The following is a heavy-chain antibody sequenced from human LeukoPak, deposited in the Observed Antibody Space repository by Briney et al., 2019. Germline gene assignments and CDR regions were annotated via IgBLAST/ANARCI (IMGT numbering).Heavy chain of an antibody. CDR1: GGSFSGYY. V-gene: IGHV4-34*01. CDR2: INPRGST. J-gene: IGHJ4*02. CDR3: ARRSGSYSL. Sequence: SETLSLTCAVYGGSFSGYYWSWIRQAPGKGLEWVGDINPRGSTNYNPSLKSRVSISVDTSKNHFSLRLSSVTATDTAVYFCARRSGSYSLWGQGTLVTVSS. D-gene: IGHD3-10*01.